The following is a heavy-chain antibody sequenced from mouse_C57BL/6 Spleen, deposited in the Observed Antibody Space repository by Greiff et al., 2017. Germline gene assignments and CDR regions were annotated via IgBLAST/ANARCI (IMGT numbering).Heavy chain of an antibody. Sequence: QVQLQQSGAELVKPGASVKISCKASGYAFSSYWMNWVKQRPGKGLEWIGQIYPGDGDTNYNGKFKGKATLTADKSSSTAYMQLSSLTSEDSAVYFWARGGYGTIFDYWGQGTTLTVSS. CDR2: IYPGDGDT. CDR3: ARGGYGTIFDY. J-gene: IGHJ2*01. CDR1: GYAFSSYW. V-gene: IGHV1-80*01. D-gene: IGHD1-1*01.